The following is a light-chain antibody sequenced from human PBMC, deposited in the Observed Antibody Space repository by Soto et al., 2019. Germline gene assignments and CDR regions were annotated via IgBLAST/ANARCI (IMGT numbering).Light chain of an antibody. V-gene: IGKV3-20*01. Sequence: EIVLTQSPGTLSLSPGERATLSCRASQSVSSSYLAWYQQRPGQAPRLLIYGTSSRATGIPDRFSGSGSGTDFTITISRLKPEDFAVYYCQQYGSSPLVTFGQGTLLEIK. CDR3: QQYGSSPLVT. J-gene: IGKJ5*01. CDR2: GTS. CDR1: QSVSSSY.